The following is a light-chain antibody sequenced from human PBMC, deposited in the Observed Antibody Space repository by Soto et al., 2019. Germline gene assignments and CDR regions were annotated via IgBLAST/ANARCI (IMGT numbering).Light chain of an antibody. J-gene: IGKJ1*01. CDR3: QLRSNWPPTWT. V-gene: IGKV3-11*01. Sequence: EIVLTQSPATLSLSPGERATLSCRASQSVSNYLAWYQHKPGQAPRLLIYDASSRATGIPARFSGSGSGTEFPLTISSLEPEDFSVYFCQLRSNWPPTWTFGQGTKVEIK. CDR2: DAS. CDR1: QSVSNY.